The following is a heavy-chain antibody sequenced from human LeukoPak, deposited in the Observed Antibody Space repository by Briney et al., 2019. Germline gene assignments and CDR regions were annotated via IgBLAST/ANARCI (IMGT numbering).Heavy chain of an antibody. Sequence: GGSLRLSCSASGFSFVNSAMHWVRQAPGKGLEWVSGISGSGGKTYYADSVKGRFTISRDKSKNTLYLQMNSLRAADTAAYYCVKGGDAYTNRPDYRGQGTLVTVSS. CDR3: VKGGDAYTNRPDY. D-gene: IGHD1-14*01. J-gene: IGHJ4*02. CDR2: ISGSGGKT. CDR1: GFSFVNSA. V-gene: IGHV3-23*01.